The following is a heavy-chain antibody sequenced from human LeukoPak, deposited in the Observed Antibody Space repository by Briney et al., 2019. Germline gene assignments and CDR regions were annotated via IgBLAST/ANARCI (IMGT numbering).Heavy chain of an antibody. Sequence: GGSLRLSCAVSGFTFSSYAMTWVRQAPGKGLEWVSGISGSGGSTYYADSVKGRFTISRDNSKNTLYLQMNSLRAEDTAVYYCAGSEGSSWNEIGYWGQGTLVTASS. CDR1: GFTFSSYA. D-gene: IGHD6-13*01. CDR2: ISGSGGST. V-gene: IGHV3-23*01. CDR3: AGSEGSSWNEIGY. J-gene: IGHJ4*02.